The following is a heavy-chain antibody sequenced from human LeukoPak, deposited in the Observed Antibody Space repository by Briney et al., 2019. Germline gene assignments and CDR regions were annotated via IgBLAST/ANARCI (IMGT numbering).Heavy chain of an antibody. CDR3: ARGPSGKYQLLPNWFDP. CDR1: GFTFSSYS. V-gene: IGHV3-21*01. J-gene: IGHJ5*02. CDR2: ISSSSSYI. D-gene: IGHD2-2*01. Sequence: GGSLRLSCAASGFTFSSYSMNWVRQAPGKGLEWVSSISSSSSYIYYADSVKGRFTVSRDNAKNSLYLQTNSLRAEDTAVYYCARGPSGKYQLLPNWFDPWGQGTLVTVSS.